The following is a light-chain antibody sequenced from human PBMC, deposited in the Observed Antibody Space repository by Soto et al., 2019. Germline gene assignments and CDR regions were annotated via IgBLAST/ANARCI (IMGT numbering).Light chain of an antibody. Sequence: QSALTQPASLSGSPGQSVTISCSGTTSDFVNYNYVSWYQHHPGKAPKLILFEVSNRPSGVSSRFSGSKSGNTASLIISGLQAEDEAYYYCSSYTVSTDVGFGGGTKVTVL. CDR2: EVS. J-gene: IGLJ2*01. V-gene: IGLV2-14*01. CDR3: SSYTVSTDVG. CDR1: TSDFVNYNY.